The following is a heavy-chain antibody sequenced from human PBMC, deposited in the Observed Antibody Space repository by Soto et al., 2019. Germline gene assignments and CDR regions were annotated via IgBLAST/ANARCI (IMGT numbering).Heavy chain of an antibody. J-gene: IGHJ4*02. CDR1: GGSISSGGYY. V-gene: IGHV4-31*03. CDR2: IFDSGTT. CDR3: ASQASGWYPDY. Sequence: QVQLQESGPGLVKPSQTLSLTCTVSGGSISSGGYYWSWLRQHPGKGLEWIGYIFDSGTTYYNPSLKSRVTISVDPSKSQFSLRLTSVTATGTAVYSCASQASGWYPDYWGQGTLVTVSS. D-gene: IGHD6-19*01.